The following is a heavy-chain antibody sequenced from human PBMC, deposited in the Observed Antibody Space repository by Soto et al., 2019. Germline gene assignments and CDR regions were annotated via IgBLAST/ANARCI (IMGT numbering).Heavy chain of an antibody. CDR1: RYTFTSYA. CDR2: INAGNGNT. Sequence: ASVKVSCKASRYTFTSYAMHWVRQAPGQGLEWMGWINAGNGNTKFSQKFQGRVTITRDTSASTAYMELSSLRSEDTAVYYCARAPGAAIDYWGQGTLVTVSS. J-gene: IGHJ4*02. CDR3: ARAPGAAIDY. V-gene: IGHV1-3*01.